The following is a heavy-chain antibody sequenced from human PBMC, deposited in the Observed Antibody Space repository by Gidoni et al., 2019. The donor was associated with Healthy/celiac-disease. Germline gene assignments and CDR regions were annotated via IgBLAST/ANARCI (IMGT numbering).Heavy chain of an antibody. CDR1: GYTFTGYY. J-gene: IGHJ2*01. CDR2: INPNSGGT. V-gene: IGHV1-2*02. Sequence: KASGYTFTGYYMHWVRQAPGQGLEWMGWINPNSGGTNYAQKFQGRVTMTRDTSISPAYMEMSRLRSEDTAVYYCARASAAAATYWYFDIWGRGTLVTVSS. D-gene: IGHD6-13*01. CDR3: ARASAAAATYWYFDI.